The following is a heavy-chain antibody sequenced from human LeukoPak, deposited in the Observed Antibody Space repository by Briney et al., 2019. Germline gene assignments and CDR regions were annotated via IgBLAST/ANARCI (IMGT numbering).Heavy chain of an antibody. V-gene: IGHV3-13*01. Sequence: GGSLRLSCAASGFTFSGYGMHSVRQATGKSLEWVSGIGTAGDTHYSDSVKGGFTIFREITKKSGYLHINNLRAGDSPAYYCARVKSGSLGGYHVFEGGQGTLVTVSS. CDR1: GFTFSGYG. CDR2: IGTAGDT. J-gene: IGHJ4*02. D-gene: IGHD3-16*01. CDR3: ARVKSGSLGGYHVFE.